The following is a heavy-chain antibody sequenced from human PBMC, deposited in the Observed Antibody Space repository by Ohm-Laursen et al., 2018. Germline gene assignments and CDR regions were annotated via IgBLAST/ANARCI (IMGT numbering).Heavy chain of an antibody. Sequence: SLRLSCSASGFTFSSTWMSWARQAPGKGLEWVAIIKQDGSEKYYVESAEGRFTVSRDNAKNSLYLQMNSLRAEDTAVYYCVRGGHRAADYWGQGTLVTVSS. V-gene: IGHV3-7*01. D-gene: IGHD2-21*01. CDR2: IKQDGSEK. CDR1: GFTFSSTW. J-gene: IGHJ4*02. CDR3: VRGGHRAADY.